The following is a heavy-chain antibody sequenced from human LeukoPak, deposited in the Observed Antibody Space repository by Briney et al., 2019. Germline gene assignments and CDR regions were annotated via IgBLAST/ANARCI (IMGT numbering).Heavy chain of an antibody. CDR2: ISSSISYT. CDR3: ARDLYCSSTSCYGPMGYYFDY. CDR1: GFTFSDYY. D-gene: IGHD2-2*01. V-gene: IGHV3-11*05. Sequence: KPGGSLRLSCAASGFTFSDYYMSWIRQAPGKGLEWVSYISSSISYTNYADSVKGQFTISRDNAKNSLYLKMNSLRAEDTAVYYCARDLYCSSTSCYGPMGYYFDYWGQGTLVTVSS. J-gene: IGHJ4*02.